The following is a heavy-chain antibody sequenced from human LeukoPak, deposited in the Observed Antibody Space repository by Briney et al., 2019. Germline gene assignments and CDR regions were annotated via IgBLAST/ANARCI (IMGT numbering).Heavy chain of an antibody. V-gene: IGHV4-59*01. Sequence: SETLSLTCTVSGGSISSYYWSWTRQPPGKGLEWIGYIYYSGSTNYNPSLKSRVTISVDTSKNQFSLKLSSVTAADTAVYYCARVFRGYSYGPFDYWGQGTLVTVSS. CDR2: IYYSGST. D-gene: IGHD5-18*01. CDR3: ARVFRGYSYGPFDY. CDR1: GGSISSYY. J-gene: IGHJ4*02.